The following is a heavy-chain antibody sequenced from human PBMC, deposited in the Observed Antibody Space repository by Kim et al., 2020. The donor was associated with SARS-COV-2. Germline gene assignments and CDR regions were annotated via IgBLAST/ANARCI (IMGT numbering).Heavy chain of an antibody. V-gene: IGHV3-9*01. CDR3: AKDGSAAAGTHQDY. D-gene: IGHD6-13*01. J-gene: IGHJ4*02. Sequence: ADSVKGRFTISRDNAKNSLYLRMNSLRAEDTALYYCAKDGSAAAGTHQDYWGQGTLVTVSS.